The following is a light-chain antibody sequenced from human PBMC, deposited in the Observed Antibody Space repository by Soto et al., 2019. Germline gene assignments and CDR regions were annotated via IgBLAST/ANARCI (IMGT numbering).Light chain of an antibody. J-gene: IGKJ2*01. CDR3: QQRSGWPL. Sequence: EIVLTQSPATLSLSPGERATLSCRASQSISNYLAWYQHKPGRAPRLLIYDTSNRATGIPARFSGSGSGTDFTLTISSLEPEDFAVYYCQQRSGWPLFGQGTKLEIK. V-gene: IGKV3-11*01. CDR1: QSISNY. CDR2: DTS.